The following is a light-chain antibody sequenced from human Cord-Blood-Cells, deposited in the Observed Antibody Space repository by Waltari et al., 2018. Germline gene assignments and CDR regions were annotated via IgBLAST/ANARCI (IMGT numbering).Light chain of an antibody. J-gene: IGKJ2*01. CDR1: QGISSW. CDR2: AAS. CDR3: QQANSFPYT. V-gene: IGKV1-12*01. Sequence: DIQMTQSPSSVSASVGARVTITCRASQGISSWLDWYQQKPGKSPKLLTYAASSLRSGVPSRFSGSGSGTDFTLTISSLQPEDFATYYCQQANSFPYTFGQGTKLEIK.